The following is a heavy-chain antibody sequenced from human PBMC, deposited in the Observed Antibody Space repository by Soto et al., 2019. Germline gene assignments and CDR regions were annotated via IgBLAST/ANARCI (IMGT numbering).Heavy chain of an antibody. J-gene: IGHJ4*02. D-gene: IGHD3-22*01. Sequence: GDSLKISCKGSGYIFTDYWIAWVRQLPGKGPEWMGIIYPDDSDTRYSPSFKGQVTISADKSINTAYLQWSSLKASDTAKYYCARRFYDTSGYRYFDYRGQRNQLTV. CDR2: IYPDDSDT. CDR3: ARRFYDTSGYRYFDY. CDR1: GYIFTDYW. V-gene: IGHV5-51*01.